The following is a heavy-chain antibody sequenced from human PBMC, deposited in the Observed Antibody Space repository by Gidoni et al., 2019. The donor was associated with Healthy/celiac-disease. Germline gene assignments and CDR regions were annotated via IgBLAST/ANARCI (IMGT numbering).Heavy chain of an antibody. V-gene: IGHV4-59*01. Sequence: QVQLQESGPGLVKPSETLSLTCTVSGGSISSYYWSWIRQPPGKGLEWIGYIYYSGSTNYNPSLKSRVTISVDTSKNQFSLKLSSVTAADTAVYYCARADEESSSLASDYWGQGTLVTVSS. CDR2: IYYSGST. J-gene: IGHJ4*02. CDR1: GGSISSYY. D-gene: IGHD6-19*01. CDR3: ARADEESSSLASDY.